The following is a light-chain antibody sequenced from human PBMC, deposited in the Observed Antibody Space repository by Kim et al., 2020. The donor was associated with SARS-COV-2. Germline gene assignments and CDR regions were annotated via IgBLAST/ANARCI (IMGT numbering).Light chain of an antibody. Sequence: LSASPGDRATLSCRASQRISSNLAWYQQKPGQAPRLLIYDASTRATGFPARFSGSGSETEFTLTISSLQAEDFAVYYCLQYSHWYTCGQGTKLEI. J-gene: IGKJ2*01. CDR1: QRISSN. V-gene: IGKV3-15*01. CDR3: LQYSHWYT. CDR2: DAS.